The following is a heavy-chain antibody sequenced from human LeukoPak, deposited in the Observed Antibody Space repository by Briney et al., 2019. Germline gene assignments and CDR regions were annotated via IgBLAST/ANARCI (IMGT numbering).Heavy chain of an antibody. V-gene: IGHV3-11*01. CDR3: ARDYYDSSGYYEGYYYYGMDV. J-gene: IGHJ6*02. CDR2: ISGSGSTT. CDR1: GFTFSDYY. Sequence: GGSLRLSCAASGFTFSDYYMSWIRQAPGKGLEWVSYISGSGSTTYYADSVKGRFTISRDNAKNSLYLQMNSLRAEDTAVYYCARDYYDSSGYYEGYYYYGMDVWGQGTTVTVSS. D-gene: IGHD3-22*01.